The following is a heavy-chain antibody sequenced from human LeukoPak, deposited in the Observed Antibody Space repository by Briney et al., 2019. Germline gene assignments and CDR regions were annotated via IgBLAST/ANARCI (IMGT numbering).Heavy chain of an antibody. J-gene: IGHJ5*02. CDR1: GFTFDDYG. CDR3: AKRYCSSTSCYEFDP. V-gene: IGHV3-23*01. D-gene: IGHD2-2*01. CDR2: ISGSGGST. Sequence: GGSLRLSCAASGFTFDDYGMSWVRQVPGKGLEWVSPISGSGGSTYYADSVKGRFTISRDNSKNTLYLQMNSLRAEDTAVYYCAKRYCSSTSCYEFDPWGQGTLVTVSS.